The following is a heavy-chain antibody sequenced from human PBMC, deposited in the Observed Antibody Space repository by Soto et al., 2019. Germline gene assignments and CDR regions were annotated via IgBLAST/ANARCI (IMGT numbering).Heavy chain of an antibody. D-gene: IGHD3-10*01. J-gene: IGHJ6*02. Sequence: GGSLRLSCAASGFTFSSYWMSWVRQAPGKGLEWVANIKQDGSEKYYVDSVKGRFTISRDNAKNSLYLQMNSLRAEDTAVYYCARGHVLLWFGELLDGMDVWGQGTTVTVSS. V-gene: IGHV3-7*05. CDR2: IKQDGSEK. CDR3: ARGHVLLWFGELLDGMDV. CDR1: GFTFSSYW.